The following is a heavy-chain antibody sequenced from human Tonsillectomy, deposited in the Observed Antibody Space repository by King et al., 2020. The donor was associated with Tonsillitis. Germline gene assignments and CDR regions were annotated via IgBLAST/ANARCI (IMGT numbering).Heavy chain of an antibody. Sequence: QLVQSGAEVKKPGASVKVSCRASCYTFTNYGISWVRQAPGQGLEWMGRRNAYTGNTNYEQKLQGRVTMTTDTSTRTAYMELRSLRSDDTAMYFCARFRAAAGQPDYWGQGTLVTVSS. J-gene: IGHJ4*02. CDR3: ARFRAAAGQPDY. CDR1: CYTFTNYG. V-gene: IGHV1-18*01. D-gene: IGHD6-25*01. CDR2: RNAYTGNT.